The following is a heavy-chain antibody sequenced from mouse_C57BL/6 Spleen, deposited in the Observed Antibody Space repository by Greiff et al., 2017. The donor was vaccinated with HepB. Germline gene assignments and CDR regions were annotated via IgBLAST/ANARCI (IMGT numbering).Heavy chain of an antibody. D-gene: IGHD1-1*01. V-gene: IGHV1-82*01. CDR3: ASPTTVVAWYFDV. CDR1: GYSFSSSW. J-gene: IGHJ1*03. CDR2: IYPGDGDT. Sequence: QVQLKESGPELVKPGASVKISCKASGYSFSSSWMNWVKQRPGKGLEWIGRIYPGDGDTNYNGKFKGKATLTADKSSSTAYMQLSSLTSEDSAVYFCASPTTVVAWYFDVWGTGTTVTVSS.